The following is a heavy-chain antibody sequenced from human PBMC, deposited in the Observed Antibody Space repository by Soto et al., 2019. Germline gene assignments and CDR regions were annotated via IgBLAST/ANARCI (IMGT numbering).Heavy chain of an antibody. J-gene: IGHJ4*02. Sequence: GGSLRLSCAASGFTFSSYWMHWVRQAPGKGLEWVSVTYSGGSTYYADSVKGRFTISRDNSKNTLYLQMNSLRAEDTAVYYCARSGYSYGPFDYWGQGTLVTVSS. V-gene: IGHV3-53*01. CDR3: ARSGYSYGPFDY. CDR2: TYSGGST. D-gene: IGHD5-18*01. CDR1: GFTFSSYW.